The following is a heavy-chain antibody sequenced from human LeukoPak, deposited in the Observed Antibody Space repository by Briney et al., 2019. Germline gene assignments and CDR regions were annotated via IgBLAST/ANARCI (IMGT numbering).Heavy chain of an antibody. J-gene: IGHJ3*02. D-gene: IGHD3-3*01. CDR3: ARESRSTHYDFWSGYFFDALDI. V-gene: IGHV4-59*01. CDR2: ISYSGST. CDR1: GGSISSYY. Sequence: SETLSLTCTVSGGSISSYYWSWIRQPPGKGLEWIGYISYSGSTNYNPSLKSRVTISADTSKNQFSLKLSSVTAADTAVYYCARESRSTHYDFWSGYFFDALDIWGQGTMVTVSS.